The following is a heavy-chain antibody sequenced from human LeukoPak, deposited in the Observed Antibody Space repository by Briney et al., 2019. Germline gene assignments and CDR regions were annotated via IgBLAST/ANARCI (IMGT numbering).Heavy chain of an antibody. CDR1: GYTFSNYD. J-gene: IGHJ4*02. V-gene: IGHV1-8*01. Sequence: ASVRVSCKASGYTFSNYDVTWVRQPPAQGLGYMGWMNPNSGNTGFAQKFRGRVTMTSDASTTSAFMELMRLTSEDTAVYYCTRAVRNQLLSEYWGQGTRITVSS. CDR2: MNPNSGNT. D-gene: IGHD2-2*01. CDR3: TRAVRNQLLSEY.